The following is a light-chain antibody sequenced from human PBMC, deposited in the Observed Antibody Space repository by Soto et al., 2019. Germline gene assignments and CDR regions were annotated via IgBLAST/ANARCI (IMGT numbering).Light chain of an antibody. J-gene: IGKJ2*01. Sequence: DIQMTQAPSSLSASIGGRVTITCRASQTISSYLNWYQQKPGKAPELLIYAASTLQGGVPSSFSGSGSGTNFTLTISSLQPEDFATYYCQQSYNTPYTSGQGTTLEIK. V-gene: IGKV1-39*01. CDR3: QQSYNTPYT. CDR1: QTISSY. CDR2: AAS.